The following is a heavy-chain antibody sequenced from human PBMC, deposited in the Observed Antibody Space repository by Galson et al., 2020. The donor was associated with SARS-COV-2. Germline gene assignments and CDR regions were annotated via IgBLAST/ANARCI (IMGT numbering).Heavy chain of an antibody. CDR3: ARGSIAAKSPNWFDP. V-gene: IGHV4-30-2*01. CDR2: IYHSGST. CDR1: GGSISSGGYS. Sequence: ASETLSLTCAVSGGSISSGGYSWSWIRQPPGKGLEWIGYIYHSGSTYYNPSLKSRVTISVDRSKNQFSLKLSSVTAADTAVYYCARGSIAAKSPNWFDPWGQGTLVTVSS. J-gene: IGHJ5*02. D-gene: IGHD6-13*01.